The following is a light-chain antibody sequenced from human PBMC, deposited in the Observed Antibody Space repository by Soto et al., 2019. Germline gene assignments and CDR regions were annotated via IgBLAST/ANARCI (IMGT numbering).Light chain of an antibody. J-gene: IGKJ1*01. Sequence: EIVMTQSPATLSVSPGERVTLSCRASQSIYEKLAWYQQKPGQTPRLVIYDASTRATGTPGSFSGSGSGTEFTLTISSLQSEDFAVYYCQQYNNWPPVTFGQGTKV. V-gene: IGKV3-15*01. CDR3: QQYNNWPPVT. CDR2: DAS. CDR1: QSIYEK.